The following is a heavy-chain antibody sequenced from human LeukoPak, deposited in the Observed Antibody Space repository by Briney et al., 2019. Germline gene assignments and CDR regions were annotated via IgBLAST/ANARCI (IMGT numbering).Heavy chain of an antibody. J-gene: IGHJ4*02. CDR2: ISYDGSNK. CDR1: GFTFSNAW. V-gene: IGHV3-30*18. Sequence: TGGSLRLSCAASGFTFSNAWMSWVRQAPGKGLEWVAVISYDGSNKYYADSVKGRFTISRDNSKNTLYLQMNSLRAEDTAVYYCAKDRNYYDSSGYPVYWGQGTLVTVSS. CDR3: AKDRNYYDSSGYPVY. D-gene: IGHD3-22*01.